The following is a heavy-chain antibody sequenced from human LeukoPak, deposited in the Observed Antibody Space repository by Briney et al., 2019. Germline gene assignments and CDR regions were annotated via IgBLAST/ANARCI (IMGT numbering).Heavy chain of an antibody. CDR3: VQTTGWPGFDY. J-gene: IGHJ4*02. CDR2: IYSGVPT. V-gene: IGHV4-4*09. Sequence: SSETLSLTCTTSGVSINRFYWSWVRQPPGKGLEWIGNIYSGVPTYFNPSLKSRVTISVDTSKNQFSLNLTSVTAADTAMYYCVQTTGWPGFDYWGKGILVTVSS. CDR1: GVSINRFY. D-gene: IGHD1-1*01.